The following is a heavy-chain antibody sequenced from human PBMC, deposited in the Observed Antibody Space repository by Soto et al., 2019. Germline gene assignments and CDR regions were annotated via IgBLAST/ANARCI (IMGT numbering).Heavy chain of an antibody. D-gene: IGHD2-15*01. CDR3: ARSSCSGGSCYFRFDI. V-gene: IGHV1-3*01. CDR2: INAGNGNT. CDR1: GYTFTSSA. Sequence: GASVKVSCKASGYTFTSSAMHWALQAPGQRLEWMGWINAGNGNTKYSQKFQCRVTITRDTSASTAYMELSSLRSEDTAVYFCARSSCSGGSCYFRFDIWGQGTMVTVS. J-gene: IGHJ3*02.